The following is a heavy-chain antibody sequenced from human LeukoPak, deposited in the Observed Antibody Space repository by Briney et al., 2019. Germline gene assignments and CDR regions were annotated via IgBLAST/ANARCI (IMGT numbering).Heavy chain of an antibody. J-gene: IGHJ5*02. V-gene: IGHV4-39*07. D-gene: IGHD3-10*01. Sequence: PSQTLSLTCTVSGGSISSGGYYWGWLRQPPGRGREWVGQIKHSGSTNYNPSLKSRVTISVDTSKNQFSLKLSSVTAADTAVYYCARGLLVLWFGESVNWFDPWGQGTLVTVSS. CDR3: ARGLLVLWFGESVNWFDP. CDR2: IKHSGST. CDR1: GGSISSGGYY.